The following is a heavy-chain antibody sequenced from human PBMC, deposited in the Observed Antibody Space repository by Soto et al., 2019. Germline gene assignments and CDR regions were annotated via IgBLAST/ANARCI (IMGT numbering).Heavy chain of an antibody. CDR3: ARKEDYGDYVDY. CDR1: GYTFSRYG. CDR2: IRVYNGNT. Sequence: QVQLVQSGPEVKKPGASVKVSCKASGYTFSRYGISWVRQAPGQGLEWMGWIRVYNGNTKYAQKVQDRVTMTTDTSTSTAYMDLRSLRSDDTAVYYCARKEDYGDYVDYWGQGTLVTVSS. D-gene: IGHD4-17*01. V-gene: IGHV1-18*04. J-gene: IGHJ4*02.